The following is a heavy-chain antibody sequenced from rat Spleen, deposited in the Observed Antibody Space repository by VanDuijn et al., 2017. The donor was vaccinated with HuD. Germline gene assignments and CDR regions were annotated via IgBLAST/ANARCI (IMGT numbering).Heavy chain of an antibody. CDR3: ARQTTTVRSFFDY. Sequence: EVQLVESGGGLVQPGRSLKLSCAASGFTFSDYYMAWVRQAPTKGLEWVATISSDGGRNFYRDSVKGRFTISRDNAKSILYLQVDSLRSEDKTIYYCARQTTTVRSFFDYWSRGVMVTVSS. D-gene: IGHD1-1*01. CDR1: GFTFSDYY. J-gene: IGHJ2*01. V-gene: IGHV5-29*01. CDR2: ISSDGGRN.